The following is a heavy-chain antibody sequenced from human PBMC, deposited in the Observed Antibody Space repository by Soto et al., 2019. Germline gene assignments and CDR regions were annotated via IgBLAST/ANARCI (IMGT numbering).Heavy chain of an antibody. Sequence: GESLKISCNGSGYSFTSYWISWIRQMPWKGLEWMGRIDPSDSYTNYSPSFQGHVTISADKSISTAYLQWSSLKASDTAMYYCARMDIVLMVYAISHYYGMDVWGQGTTVTVSS. CDR3: ARMDIVLMVYAISHYYGMDV. D-gene: IGHD2-8*01. CDR1: GYSFTSYW. CDR2: IDPSDSYT. J-gene: IGHJ6*02. V-gene: IGHV5-10-1*01.